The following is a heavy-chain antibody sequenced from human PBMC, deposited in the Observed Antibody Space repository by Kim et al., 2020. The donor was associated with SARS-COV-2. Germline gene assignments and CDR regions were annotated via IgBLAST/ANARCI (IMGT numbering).Heavy chain of an antibody. Sequence: KGRVTISRDNAKNSLYLQMSSLGAEETAVYYCARDIPGPKRATITGCDYWGQGTLVTVSS. CDR3: ARDIPGPKRATITGCDY. J-gene: IGHJ4*02. V-gene: IGHV3-11*06. D-gene: IGHD5-12*01.